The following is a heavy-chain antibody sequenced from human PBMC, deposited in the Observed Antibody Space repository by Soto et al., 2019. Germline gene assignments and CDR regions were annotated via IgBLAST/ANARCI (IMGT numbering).Heavy chain of an antibody. CDR1: GGSVHSGSYD. J-gene: IGHJ4*02. CDR2: VYYSGTT. D-gene: IGHD2-2*01. Sequence: TLSLTCTVSGGSVHSGSYDLSCLRQPPGKGLEWIGYVYYSGTTNYNSSLESRVTISVDTSKNHFSLKLTTVTAADTAVYYCARFSYANRWEIDFWGQGSLVTVSS. V-gene: IGHV4-61*01. CDR3: ARFSYANRWEIDF.